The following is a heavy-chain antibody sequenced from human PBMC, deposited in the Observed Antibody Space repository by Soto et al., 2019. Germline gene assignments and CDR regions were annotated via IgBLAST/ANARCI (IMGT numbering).Heavy chain of an antibody. CDR2: ISYDGSNK. J-gene: IGHJ4*02. D-gene: IGHD3-10*01. Sequence: QVQLVESGGGVVQPGRSLRLSCAASGFTFSSYGMHWVRQAPGKGLEWVAVISYDGSNKYYADSVKGRFTISRDNSKNTLYLQMNSLRAEDTAVYYCAKGPTYYYGSGRGEYNLYHFDYWGQGTLVTVSS. CDR3: AKGPTYYYGSGRGEYNLYHFDY. V-gene: IGHV3-30*18. CDR1: GFTFSSYG.